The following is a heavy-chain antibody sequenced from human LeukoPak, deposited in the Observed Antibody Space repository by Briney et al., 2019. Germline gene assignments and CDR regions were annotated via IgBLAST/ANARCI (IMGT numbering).Heavy chain of an antibody. CDR3: ARVARGGSGSYYFGY. V-gene: IGHV4-39*07. J-gene: IGHJ4*02. Sequence: SETLSLTCTVSSGSISTSNYYWGWVRQPPGKALEWIGNIFYSGSTYYNPSLKSRVTISVDTSKNQFSLKLSSVTAADTAVYYCARVARGGSGSYYFGYWGQGTLVTVSS. CDR1: SGSISTSNYY. D-gene: IGHD1-26*01. CDR2: IFYSGST.